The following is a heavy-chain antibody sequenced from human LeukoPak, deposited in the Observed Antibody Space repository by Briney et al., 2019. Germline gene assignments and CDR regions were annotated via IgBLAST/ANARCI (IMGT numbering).Heavy chain of an antibody. CDR3: ARSMGVGFAATGRILDY. J-gene: IGHJ4*02. CDR2: INAFNGNR. CDR1: GYTFSGYG. V-gene: IGHV1-18*01. D-gene: IGHD6-13*01. Sequence: ASVKVSCKASGYTFSGYGLTWVRQAPGQGLEWMGWINAFNGNRNYAQMLQGRVTMTTDTSTSTAYMELRSLRSDDTAVYYCARSMGVGFAATGRILDYWGQGTLVIVSS.